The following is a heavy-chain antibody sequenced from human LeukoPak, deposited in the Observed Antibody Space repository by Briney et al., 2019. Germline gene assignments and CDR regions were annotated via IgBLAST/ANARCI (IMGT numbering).Heavy chain of an antibody. CDR1: GGTFSSYA. CDR2: IIPIFGTA. Sequence: SVKVSCKASGGTFSSYAISWVRQAPGQGLEWMGGIIPIFGTANYAQKFQGRVTITADESTSTAYMELGSLRSEDTAVYYCARDPIVTPDAYYYGMDVWGQGTTVTVSS. V-gene: IGHV1-69*13. D-gene: IGHD4-23*01. CDR3: ARDPIVTPDAYYYGMDV. J-gene: IGHJ6*02.